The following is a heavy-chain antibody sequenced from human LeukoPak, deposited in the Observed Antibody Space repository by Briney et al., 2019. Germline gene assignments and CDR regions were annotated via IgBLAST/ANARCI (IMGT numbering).Heavy chain of an antibody. CDR2: NSSSSSYI. Sequence: GGSLRLSCAASGFTFSSYSMNWVRQAPGKGLEWVSSNSSSSSYIYYADSVKGRFTISRDNAKNSLYLQMNSLRAEDTAVYYCARGSPTKYYFDYWGQGTLVTVSS. CDR3: ARGSPTKYYFDY. D-gene: IGHD2-8*01. V-gene: IGHV3-21*01. CDR1: GFTFSSYS. J-gene: IGHJ4*02.